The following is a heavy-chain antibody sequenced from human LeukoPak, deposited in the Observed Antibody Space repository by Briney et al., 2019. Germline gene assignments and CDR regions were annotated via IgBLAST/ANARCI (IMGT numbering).Heavy chain of an antibody. J-gene: IGHJ6*02. CDR1: GFTFSNYA. CDR3: AKDALRYFDWLPVPQGYYYGMDV. D-gene: IGHD3-9*01. Sequence: PGGSLRLSCAASGFTFSNYAMTWVRQAPGRGLGWVSSLISSGDGTYYADYVKGRFTISRDNSKNTLYLQMNSLRAEDTAVYYCAKDALRYFDWLPVPQGYYYGMDVWGQGTTVTVSS. V-gene: IGHV3-23*01. CDR2: LISSGDGT.